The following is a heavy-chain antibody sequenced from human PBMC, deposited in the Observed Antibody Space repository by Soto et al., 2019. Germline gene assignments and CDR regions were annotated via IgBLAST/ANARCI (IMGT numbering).Heavy chain of an antibody. Sequence: SETLSLTCAVYGGSVNGYYWNWIRQPPGKGLEWIGEINHTGGTHYNPSLKSRVTMSVDTSKNQFSLRLSSVTAADTAVYYCARGCIAVTTHLCYWGQGTLVTVSS. D-gene: IGHD4-17*01. CDR1: GGSVNGYY. CDR2: INHTGGT. CDR3: ARGCIAVTTHLCY. J-gene: IGHJ4*02. V-gene: IGHV4-34*01.